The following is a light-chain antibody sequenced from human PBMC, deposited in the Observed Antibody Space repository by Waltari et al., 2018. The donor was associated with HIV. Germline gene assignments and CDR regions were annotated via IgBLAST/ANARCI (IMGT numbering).Light chain of an antibody. CDR2: DVD. CDR1: ASDFALYNF. CDR3: ASFTGDKTLL. Sequence: SAVTQPASVSGLPGQSITISCSGDASDFALYNFVSWYQQHPGKLPRLILYDVDSRAHVISASFPGSKSGHTASLHISGLRAEDEADYYCASFTGDKTLLFGGGTKVTVL. J-gene: IGLJ3*02. V-gene: IGLV2-14*03.